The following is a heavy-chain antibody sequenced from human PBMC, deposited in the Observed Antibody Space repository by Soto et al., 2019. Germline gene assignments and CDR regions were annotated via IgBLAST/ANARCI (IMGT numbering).Heavy chain of an antibody. CDR1: GGSFSGYS. Sequence: SETLSLTCAVYGGSFSGYSWTLIRQPPGTGLEWIGEINHSGSTNFNPSLKSRVTISVDTSKNQFSLKLTSVTAADTAVYYCARDKITGLFDYWGQGTLVTVSS. CDR2: INHSGST. J-gene: IGHJ4*02. CDR3: ARDKITGLFDY. V-gene: IGHV4-34*01. D-gene: IGHD2-8*02.